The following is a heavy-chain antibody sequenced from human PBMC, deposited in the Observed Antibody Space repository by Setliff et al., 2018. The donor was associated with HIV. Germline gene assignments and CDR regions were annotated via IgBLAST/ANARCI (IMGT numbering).Heavy chain of an antibody. J-gene: IGHJ3*02. D-gene: IGHD3-22*01. Sequence: SETLSLTCAVSGGSIRSGNWWTWVRQSPGKGLEWIGEIYHSGSTNYSPSLKSRVTISLDKSKNQFSLKLSSVTAADTAVYYCARPYYDSSDYSWVNAFDIWGQGTMVTVSS. V-gene: IGHV4-4*02. CDR1: GGSIRSGNW. CDR2: IYHSGST. CDR3: ARPYYDSSDYSWVNAFDI.